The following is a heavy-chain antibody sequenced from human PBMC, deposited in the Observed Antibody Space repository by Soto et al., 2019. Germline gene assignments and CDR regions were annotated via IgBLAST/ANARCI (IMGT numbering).Heavy chain of an antibody. CDR1: GDSISSPKW. Sequence: QVQLQESGPGLVKPSGTLSLTCAVSGDSISSPKWWTWLRQPPGKGLEWIGDLLHGGTTNYNPSLKSLVTLSVDTSQTQFSLNLTSVTAADTAIYYCAYSTGWYRHDVWGQGTSVTVSS. D-gene: IGHD6-19*01. V-gene: IGHV4-4*02. CDR3: AYSTGWYRHDV. CDR2: LLHGGTT. J-gene: IGHJ3*01.